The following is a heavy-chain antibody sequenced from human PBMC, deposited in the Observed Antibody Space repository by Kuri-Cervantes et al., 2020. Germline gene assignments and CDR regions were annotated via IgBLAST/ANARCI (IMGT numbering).Heavy chain of an antibody. CDR1: GFTFSSYW. Sequence: LSLTCAASGFTFSSYWMSWVRQAPGKGLEWVANIKQDGSEKYYVDSVKGRFTISRDNAKNSLYLQMNSLRAEDTAVYYCTSNQKSYDFWSGYQYMTSDYWGQGTLVTVSS. J-gene: IGHJ4*02. CDR3: TSNQKSYDFWSGYQYMTSDY. D-gene: IGHD3-3*01. V-gene: IGHV3-7*03. CDR2: IKQDGSEK.